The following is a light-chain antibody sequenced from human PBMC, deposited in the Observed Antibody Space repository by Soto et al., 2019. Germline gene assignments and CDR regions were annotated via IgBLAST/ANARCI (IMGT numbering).Light chain of an antibody. CDR2: GAS. Sequence: EIVMTQSPGTLSVSPGERATLSCRASQSVSSNLAWYQQKPGQAPRLLIYGASSRATGIPDRFSGSGSGTDFTLTISRLEPEDFAVYYCQQYGSSHYTFGQGTKVDIK. CDR1: QSVSSN. J-gene: IGKJ2*01. CDR3: QQYGSSHYT. V-gene: IGKV3-20*01.